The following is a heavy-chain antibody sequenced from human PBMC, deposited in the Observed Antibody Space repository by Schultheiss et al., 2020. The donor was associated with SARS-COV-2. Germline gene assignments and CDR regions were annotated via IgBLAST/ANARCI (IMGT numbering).Heavy chain of an antibody. V-gene: IGHV3-33*01. CDR1: GFTFSSYG. CDR2: IWYDGSNK. Sequence: GGSLRLSCAASGFTFSSYGMHWVRQAPGKGLEWVAVIWYDGSNKYYADSVKGRFTISRDNSKNTLYLQMNSLRAEDTAVYYCARDAPQTYYDSSGLLDYWGQGTLVTVSS. CDR3: ARDAPQTYYDSSGLLDY. J-gene: IGHJ4*02. D-gene: IGHD3-22*01.